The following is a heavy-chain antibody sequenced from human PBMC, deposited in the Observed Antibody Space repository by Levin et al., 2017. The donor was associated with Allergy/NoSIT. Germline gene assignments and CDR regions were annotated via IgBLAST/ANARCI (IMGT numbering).Heavy chain of an antibody. CDR1: GFTFSSYW. J-gene: IGHJ4*02. Sequence: GGSLRLSCAASGFTFSSYWMHWVRQAPGKGLVWVSRINSDGSSTSYADSVKGRFTISRDNAKNTLYLQMNSLRAEDTAVYYCAFGYSYGLVLDYWGQGTLVTVSS. CDR2: INSDGSST. CDR3: AFGYSYGLVLDY. V-gene: IGHV3-74*01. D-gene: IGHD5-18*01.